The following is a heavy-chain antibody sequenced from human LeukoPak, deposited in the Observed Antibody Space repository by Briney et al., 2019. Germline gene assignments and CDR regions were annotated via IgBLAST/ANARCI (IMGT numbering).Heavy chain of an antibody. CDR1: GYPFASHE. J-gene: IGHJ4*02. CDR3: ATAFVVVAATPGPFGY. V-gene: IGHV1-8*02. D-gene: IGHD2-15*01. CDR2: MDPKSEDT. Sequence: ASVKVSCKASGYPFASHEINWVRQAPGQGPEWMGWMDPKSEDTGYAQKFQGRVTMTEDTSTDTAYMELSSLRSEDTAVYYCATAFVVVAATPGPFGYWGQGTLVTVSS.